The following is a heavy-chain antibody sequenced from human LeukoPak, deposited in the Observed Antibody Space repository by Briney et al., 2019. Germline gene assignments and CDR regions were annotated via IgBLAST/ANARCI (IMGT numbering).Heavy chain of an antibody. CDR3: ARGLMGGYPLFEY. CDR1: GYPFSGYY. J-gene: IGHJ4*02. CDR2: INPNSGDT. Sequence: ASVKVSCKASGYPFSGYYMHWVREAPGQGLEWMGWINPNSGDTNYAQNFQGRVTMTRDTSISTAYMELSRLRSDDTALYYCARGLMGGYPLFEYWGQGTLVTVSS. D-gene: IGHD2-8*01. V-gene: IGHV1-2*02.